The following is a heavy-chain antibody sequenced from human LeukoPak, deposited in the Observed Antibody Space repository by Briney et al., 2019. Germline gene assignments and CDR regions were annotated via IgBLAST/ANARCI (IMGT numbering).Heavy chain of an antibody. CDR1: GGTFSSYA. CDR2: IIPILGIA. V-gene: IGHV1-69*04. Sequence: ASVKVSCKASGGTFSSYAISWVRQAPGQGLEWMGRIIPILGIANYAQKFQGRVTITADKSTSTAYMELSSLRSEDTAVYYCARDSRLDNWFDPWGQGTLVTVSS. CDR3: ARDSRLDNWFDP. J-gene: IGHJ5*02.